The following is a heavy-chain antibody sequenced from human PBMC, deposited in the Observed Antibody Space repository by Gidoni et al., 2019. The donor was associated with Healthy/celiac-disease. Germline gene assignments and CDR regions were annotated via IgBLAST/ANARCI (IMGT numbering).Heavy chain of an antibody. CDR1: GFTFSSYS. V-gene: IGHV3-48*02. CDR3: ASGIVVVKPPYGMDV. Sequence: GGSLRLSCAASGFTFSSYSMNWVRQAPGKGLEWVSYISSSSSTIYYADSVKGRFTISRDNAKNSLYLQMNSLRDEDTAVYYCASGIVVVKPPYGMDVWGQGTTVTVSS. CDR2: ISSSSSTI. D-gene: IGHD2-2*01. J-gene: IGHJ6*02.